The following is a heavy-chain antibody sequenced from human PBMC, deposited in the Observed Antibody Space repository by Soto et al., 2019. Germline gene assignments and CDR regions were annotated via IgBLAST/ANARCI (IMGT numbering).Heavy chain of an antibody. CDR2: ISAYNGNT. Sequence: ASVKVSCKASGYTFTSYGISWVRQAPGQGLEWMGWISAYNGNTNYAQKLQGRVTMTTDTSTSTAYMELRSLRSDDTAVYYCARLYCSSTSCYGHYYYYYMDVWGKGTTVTVSS. J-gene: IGHJ6*03. CDR3: ARLYCSSTSCYGHYYYYYMDV. D-gene: IGHD2-2*01. CDR1: GYTFTSYG. V-gene: IGHV1-18*01.